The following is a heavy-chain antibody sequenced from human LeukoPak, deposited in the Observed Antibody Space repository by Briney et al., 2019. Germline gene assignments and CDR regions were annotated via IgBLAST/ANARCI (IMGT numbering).Heavy chain of an antibody. CDR2: IYPGDSDT. D-gene: IGHD1-26*01. J-gene: IGHJ4*02. CDR1: GYSFTNYW. V-gene: IGHV5-51*01. CDR3: ARLGSQMFIDY. Sequence: GESLKISCKGSGYSFTNYWIGWVRQLPGKGLEWMGIIYPGDSDTRYSPSFQGQFTISVDNSISTDYLQWSSPKASDNAMYYCARLGSQMFIDYWGQGTLVTVSS.